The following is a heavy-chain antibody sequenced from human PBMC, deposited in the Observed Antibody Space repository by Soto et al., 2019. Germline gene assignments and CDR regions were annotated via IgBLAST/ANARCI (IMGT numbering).Heavy chain of an antibody. Sequence: LRLSCAASGFTFSSYAISWVHQAPGKGLEWVSAISGSGGSTYYADSVKGRFTISRDNSKNTLYLQMNSLRAEDTAVYYCAKDRVTIFAPPPDYWGQGTLVTVSS. D-gene: IGHD3-3*01. V-gene: IGHV3-23*01. CDR3: AKDRVTIFAPPPDY. J-gene: IGHJ4*02. CDR1: GFTFSSYA. CDR2: ISGSGGST.